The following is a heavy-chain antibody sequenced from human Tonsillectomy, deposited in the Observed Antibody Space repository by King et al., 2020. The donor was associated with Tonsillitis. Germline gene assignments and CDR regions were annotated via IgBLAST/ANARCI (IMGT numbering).Heavy chain of an antibody. CDR1: GFTFSSYG. J-gene: IGHJ4*02. V-gene: IGHV3-30*02. D-gene: IGHD3-10*01. CDR2: IRYDGSNK. Sequence: VQLVESGGGVVQPGGSLRLSCAASGFTFSSYGMHWVRQAPGKGLEWVTFIRYDGSNKYYADSVRGRFTISRDNSKNTVYLEMHSLRAEDTAVYYCVKDPTGRWFGAELNYFDYWGQGTLVTVSS. CDR3: VKDPTGRWFGAELNYFDY.